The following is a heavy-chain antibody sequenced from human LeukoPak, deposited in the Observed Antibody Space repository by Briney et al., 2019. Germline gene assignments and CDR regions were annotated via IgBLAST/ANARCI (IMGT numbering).Heavy chain of an antibody. CDR2: IAYDGSNK. CDR1: GFTLSSYA. CDR3: ARLTGYSSSWYGGDY. D-gene: IGHD6-13*01. Sequence: GGSLTLSCAASGFTLSSYAMHWVRQAPGKGLEWVAVIAYDGSNKYYADSVKGRSTVSRDNSKNTLYLQMNSLRAEDTAVYYCARLTGYSSSWYGGDYWGQGTLVTVSS. V-gene: IGHV3-30*01. J-gene: IGHJ4*02.